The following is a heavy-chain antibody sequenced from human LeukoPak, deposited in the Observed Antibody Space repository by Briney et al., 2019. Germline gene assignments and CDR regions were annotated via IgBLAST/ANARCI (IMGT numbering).Heavy chain of an antibody. Sequence: PSETLSLTCTVSGGSISSSSYYWGWIRQPPGKGLEWIGSIYYSGGTYYNPSLKSRVTISVDTSKNQFSLKLSSVTAADTAVYYCARHHRPLEMATSCYFDYWGQGTLVTVSS. V-gene: IGHV4-39*01. CDR1: GGSISSSSYY. J-gene: IGHJ4*02. CDR3: ARHHRPLEMATSCYFDY. D-gene: IGHD5-24*01. CDR2: IYYSGGT.